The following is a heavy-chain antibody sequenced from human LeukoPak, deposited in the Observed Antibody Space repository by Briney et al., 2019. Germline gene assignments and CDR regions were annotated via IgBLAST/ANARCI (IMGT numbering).Heavy chain of an antibody. CDR1: GGSLSSGSYY. CDR2: IYYSGST. V-gene: IGHV4-61*01. Sequence: SETLSLTCTVSGGSLSSGSYYWSWLRQPPGTGLEWVGYIYYSGSTNYNPSLKSRVTISVDTSKNQFSLKLSSVTAADTAVYYCARLREVPRDRPGYGSGLDYWGQGTLVTVSS. D-gene: IGHD3-10*01. CDR3: ARLREVPRDRPGYGSGLDY. J-gene: IGHJ4*02.